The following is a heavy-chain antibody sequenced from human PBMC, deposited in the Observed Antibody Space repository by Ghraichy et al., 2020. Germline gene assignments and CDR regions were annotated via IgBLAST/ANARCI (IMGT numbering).Heavy chain of an antibody. CDR1: GFTFDDYA. CDR2: ISWDGGST. CDR3: AKDLKIGYYGMDV. Sequence: GGSLRLSCAASGFTFDDYAMHWVRQAPGKGLEWVSLISWDGGSTYYADSVKGRFTISRDNSRNSLYLQMNSLRAEDTALYYCAKDLKIGYYGMDVWGQGTTVTVSS. J-gene: IGHJ6*02. V-gene: IGHV3-43D*04.